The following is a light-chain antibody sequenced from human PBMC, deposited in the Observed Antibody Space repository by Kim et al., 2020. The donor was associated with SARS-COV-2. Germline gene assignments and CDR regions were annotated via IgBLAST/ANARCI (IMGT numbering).Light chain of an antibody. CDR1: QDICDY. CDR2: AAS. V-gene: IGKV1-27*01. J-gene: IGKJ3*01. Sequence: DTQMTQSPSSLSASVGDRVTITCRASQDICDYVNWYQQKPGKAPRLLIYAASTLQSGVPSRFSGSGSGTEFTLTISSLQPEDVATYYCQRYNSVPSTFGPGTKVDIK. CDR3: QRYNSVPST.